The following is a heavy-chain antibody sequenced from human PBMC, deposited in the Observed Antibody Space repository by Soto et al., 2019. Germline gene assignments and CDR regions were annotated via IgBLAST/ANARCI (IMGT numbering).Heavy chain of an antibody. CDR1: GFTFDDYA. J-gene: IGHJ6*03. CDR3: DKANGDAPYYLYIDV. Sequence: EVQLVESGGGLVQPGRSLRLSCVASGFTFDDYALHWVRQVPGKGLEWVAGISWNGGVLGYADSVKGRFTISRDNAKTTLYLQMHSLRSEDTALYYCDKANGDAPYYLYIDVWGKGTTVTVSS. CDR2: ISWNGGVL. D-gene: IGHD2-21*02. V-gene: IGHV3-9*01.